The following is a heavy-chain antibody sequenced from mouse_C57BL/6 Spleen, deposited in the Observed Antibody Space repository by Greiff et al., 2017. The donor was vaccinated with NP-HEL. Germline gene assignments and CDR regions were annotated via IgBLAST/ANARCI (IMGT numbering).Heavy chain of an antibody. V-gene: IGHV1-54*01. CDR1: GYAFTNYL. Sequence: VQGVESGAELVRPGTSVKVSCKASGYAFTNYLIEWVKQRPGQGLEWIGVINPGSGGTNYNEKFKGKATLTADKSSSTAYMQLSSLTSEDSAVYFCARWDYGTYYAMDYWGQGTSVTVSS. CDR2: INPGSGGT. J-gene: IGHJ4*01. D-gene: IGHD1-1*01. CDR3: ARWDYGTYYAMDY.